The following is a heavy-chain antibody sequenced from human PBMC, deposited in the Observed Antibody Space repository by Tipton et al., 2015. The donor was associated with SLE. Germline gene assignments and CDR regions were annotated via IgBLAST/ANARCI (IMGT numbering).Heavy chain of an antibody. D-gene: IGHD5-18*01. J-gene: IGHJ5*02. CDR2: INSDGSST. V-gene: IGHV3-74*01. CDR1: GFTFSSYW. Sequence: SLRLSCAASGFTFSSYWMHWVRQAPGKGLVWVSRINSDGSSTSYADSVKGRFTISRDNAKNTLYLQMNSLRAADTAVYYCARGDSGIQPAKDWFDPWGQGTLVTVSS. CDR3: ARGDSGIQPAKDWFDP.